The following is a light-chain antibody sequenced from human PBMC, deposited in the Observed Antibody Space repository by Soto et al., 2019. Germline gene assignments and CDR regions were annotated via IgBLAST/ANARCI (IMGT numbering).Light chain of an antibody. CDR3: QQSYMDPIT. CDR1: QSISSW. V-gene: IGKV1-5*01. Sequence: DIQMTQSPSTLPASVGDRVTITCRASQSISSWLAWYQQKPGKAPKLLIYDASSLESGVPSRFSGSGGGTDFTLSISSVQPEDFATYFCQQSYMDPITFGQGTRLEIK. J-gene: IGKJ5*01. CDR2: DAS.